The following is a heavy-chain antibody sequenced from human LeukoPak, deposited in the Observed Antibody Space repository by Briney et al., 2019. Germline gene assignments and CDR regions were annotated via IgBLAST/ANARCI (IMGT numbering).Heavy chain of an antibody. CDR2: IIPILGIA. CDR3: ARSWIQLWPPFDY. V-gene: IGHV1-69*02. J-gene: IGHJ4*02. CDR1: GGTFSSYT. D-gene: IGHD5-18*01. Sequence: SVKVSCKASGGTFSSYTISWVRQAPGQGLEWMGRIIPILGIANYAQKFQGRATITADKSTSTAYMELSSLRSEDTAVYYCARSWIQLWPPFDYWGQGTQVTVSS.